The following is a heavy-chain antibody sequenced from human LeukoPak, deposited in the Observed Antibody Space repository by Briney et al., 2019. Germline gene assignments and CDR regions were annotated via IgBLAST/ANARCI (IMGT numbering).Heavy chain of an antibody. D-gene: IGHD3-10*01. V-gene: IGHV4-34*01. CDR1: GGSFSGYY. Sequence: SDTLSLTCAVYGGSFSGYYWSWIRQPPGKGLEWIGSIYYSGSTYYNPSLKSRVTISVDTSRNQFSLKLSSVTAADTAVYYCASRDGITMVRGVISWGQGTLVTVSS. CDR2: IYYSGST. CDR3: ASRDGITMVRGVIS. J-gene: IGHJ5*02.